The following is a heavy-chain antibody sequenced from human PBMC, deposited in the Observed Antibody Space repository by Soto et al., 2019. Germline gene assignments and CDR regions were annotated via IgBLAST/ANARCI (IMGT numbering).Heavy chain of an antibody. CDR3: ARDSPYDKYFRFPDI. CDR2: IYYSGST. Sequence: PSDTLSLTSTVSGGSVSSGSYYWSWIRQPPGKGLEWIGYIYYSGSTNYNPSLKSRVTISVDTSKNQFSLKLSSVTAADTAVYYCARDSPYDKYFRFPDIWGQGTMVT. D-gene: IGHD3-9*01. CDR1: GGSVSSGSYY. J-gene: IGHJ3*02. V-gene: IGHV4-61*01.